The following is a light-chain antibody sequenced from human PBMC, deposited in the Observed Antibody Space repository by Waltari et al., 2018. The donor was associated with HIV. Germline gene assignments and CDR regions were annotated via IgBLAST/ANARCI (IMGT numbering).Light chain of an antibody. Sequence: QSELTQPPSVSAAPGQRVPISCTGSRSNIGDGYDVHWYQQLPGRAPKVVIYGNSNRPSGVPDRFSGSKSGSSASLVITGLQSEDEADYYCQSYDSNLSGLFGGGTKVTVL. CDR1: RSNIGDGYD. CDR2: GNS. V-gene: IGLV1-40*01. J-gene: IGLJ2*01. CDR3: QSYDSNLSGL.